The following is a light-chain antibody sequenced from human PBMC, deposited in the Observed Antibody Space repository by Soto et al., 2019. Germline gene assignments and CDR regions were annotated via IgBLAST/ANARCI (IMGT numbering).Light chain of an antibody. CDR3: QTWGTGIRWV. CDR1: SGHTNYA. Sequence: QLVLTQSPSASASLGASVKLTCTLSSGHTNYAIAWHQQQPEKGTRFLMQLNSDGSHYKGDGIPDRFSGSSSGAERYLSISSLQSEDEADYYCQTWGTGIRWVFGGGTKLTVL. J-gene: IGLJ3*02. CDR2: LNSDGSH. V-gene: IGLV4-69*01.